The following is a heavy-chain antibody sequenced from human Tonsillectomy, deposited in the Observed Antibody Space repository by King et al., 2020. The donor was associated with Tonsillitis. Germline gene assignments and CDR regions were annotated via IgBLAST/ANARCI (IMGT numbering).Heavy chain of an antibody. V-gene: IGHV3-30*04. D-gene: IGHD3-22*01. CDR3: ARAGNYYDSSGYYPDAFDI. CDR2: ISFDGSNK. J-gene: IGHJ3*02. CDR1: GFTFSSYA. Sequence: VQLVESGGGVVQPGRSLRLSCAASGFTFSSYAMHWVRQAPGKGLEWVAIISFDGSNKYYADSVKGRFTISRDNSKNTLYLQMNSLRAEDTAVYYCARAGNYYDSSGYYPDAFDIWGQGTMVTVSS.